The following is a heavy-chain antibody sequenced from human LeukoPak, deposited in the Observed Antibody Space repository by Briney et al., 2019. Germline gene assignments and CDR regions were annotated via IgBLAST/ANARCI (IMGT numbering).Heavy chain of an antibody. CDR2: ITGSGGNT. D-gene: IGHD3-9*01. J-gene: IGHJ4*02. Sequence: ETLSLTCAGYGDSFSTYYWSWLRQPPGKGGEGVSAITGSGGNTYYADCGKGRFTSSRDNSNNTLYLQMNSLRDEDTAVYYCAKWGDFDVLTGYYVPDFWGQGTLVTVSS. CDR1: GDSFSTYY. CDR3: AKWGDFDVLTGYYVPDF. V-gene: IGHV3-23*01.